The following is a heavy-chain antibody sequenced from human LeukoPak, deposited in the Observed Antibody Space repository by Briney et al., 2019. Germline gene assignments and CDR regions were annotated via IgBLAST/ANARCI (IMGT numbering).Heavy chain of an antibody. Sequence: GGSLRLSCAASGFIFSSYGMHWVRQAPGKGLEWVAFIRYAGSNKYYADSVKGRFTISRDDSKSTLYLQMNSLRAEDTAVYYCAKGGDYLDYWGQGTLVSVSS. CDR3: AKGGDYLDY. CDR1: GFIFSSYG. J-gene: IGHJ4*02. CDR2: IRYAGSNK. V-gene: IGHV3-30*02.